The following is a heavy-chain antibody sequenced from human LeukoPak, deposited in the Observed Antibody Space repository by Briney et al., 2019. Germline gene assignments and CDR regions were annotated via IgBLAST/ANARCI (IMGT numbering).Heavy chain of an antibody. CDR2: TSHSGST. V-gene: IGHV4-34*01. Sequence: PSETLSLTCAVYGGSFSGFYWSWLRQPPGQGLEWIGETSHSGSTYYNPSLKSRVTISVDTSKNQFSLKLSSVTAADTAVYYCARGSYYDILTGYYSRFDYWGQGTLVTVSS. D-gene: IGHD3-9*01. CDR3: ARGSYYDILTGYYSRFDY. J-gene: IGHJ4*02. CDR1: GGSFSGFY.